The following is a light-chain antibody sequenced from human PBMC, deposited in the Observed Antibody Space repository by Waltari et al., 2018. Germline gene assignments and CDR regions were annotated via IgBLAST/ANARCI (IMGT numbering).Light chain of an antibody. V-gene: IGLV3-1*01. Sequence: FALSQPPSVSVSPGQTASITCPADSLADKFASWYQQKPGQSPLLVIYQDNKRPSGIPGRFSGSNSGNTATLTISGPQAVDEADYYCQAWDSSTYVVFGGGTKLTVL. CDR2: QDN. J-gene: IGLJ2*01. CDR1: SLADKF. CDR3: QAWDSSTYVV.